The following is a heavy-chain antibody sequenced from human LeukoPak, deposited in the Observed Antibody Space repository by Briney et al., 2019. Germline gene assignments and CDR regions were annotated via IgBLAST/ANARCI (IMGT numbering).Heavy chain of an antibody. J-gene: IGHJ4*02. Sequence: PSETLSLTCAVYGGSFSGYYWSWIRQPPEKGLEWIGEINHSGSTNYNPSLKSRVTISVDTSKNQFSLKLSSVTAADTAVYYCATFGWNYVGYWGQGTLVTVSS. D-gene: IGHD6-19*01. CDR1: GGSFSGYY. CDR3: ATFGWNYVGY. CDR2: INHSGST. V-gene: IGHV4-34*01.